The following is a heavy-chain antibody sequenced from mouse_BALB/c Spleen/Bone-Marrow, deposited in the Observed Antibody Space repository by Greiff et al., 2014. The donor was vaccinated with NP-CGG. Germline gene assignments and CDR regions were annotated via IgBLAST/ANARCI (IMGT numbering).Heavy chain of an antibody. V-gene: IGHV1S56*01. CDR1: GYTFTSYY. CDR3: ARDTMDY. CDR2: IYPGNVNT. Sequence: VQLVESGPELVKPGAPVRISCKASGYTFTSYYIHWVKQRPGQGLEWIGWIYPGNVNTKYNEKFKGKATLTADKSSSTAYMQLSSLTSEDSAVYFCARDTMDYWGQGTSVTVSS. J-gene: IGHJ4*01.